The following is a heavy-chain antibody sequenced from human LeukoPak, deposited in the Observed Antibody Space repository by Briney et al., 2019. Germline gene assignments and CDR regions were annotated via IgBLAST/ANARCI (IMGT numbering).Heavy chain of an antibody. CDR1: GFTFSSYA. D-gene: IGHD3-9*01. J-gene: IGHJ3*02. Sequence: GGSLRLSCAASGFTFSSYAMSWVRQAPGKGLEWVSTIGSSEKYYAASVKGRFTTSRDNSKKTLYLQMNSLRAEDTAIYYCAKDSFDHNGVYDAFDIWGQGTLVTVSS. CDR2: IGSSEK. V-gene: IGHV3-23*01. CDR3: AKDSFDHNGVYDAFDI.